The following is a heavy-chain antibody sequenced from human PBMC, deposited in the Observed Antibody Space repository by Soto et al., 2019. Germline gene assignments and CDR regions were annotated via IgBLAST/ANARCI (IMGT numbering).Heavy chain of an antibody. J-gene: IGHJ5*02. V-gene: IGHV3-23*03. CDR2: IYGDATKT. D-gene: IGHD3-22*01. CDR1: GFTFSDFA. CDR3: AKDAMTGNAMIAWFDP. Sequence: GGSLRLSCAASGFTFSDFAMSWVRQAPGKGLEWVSTIYGDATKTYYADSVKGRFTISRDNSNSTLYLQMNSLRVEDTAVYYCAKDAMTGNAMIAWFDPWGQGTRVTVSS.